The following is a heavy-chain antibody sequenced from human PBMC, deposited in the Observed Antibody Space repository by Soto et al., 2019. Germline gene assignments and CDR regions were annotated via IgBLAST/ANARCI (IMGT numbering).Heavy chain of an antibody. Sequence: SETLSLTCTVSGDSTTNYYWTWIRQPPGKGLEWMGCVHYTGSTNYNPSLKSRVTISVDTSKNQFSLKLTSVTAADTAVYYCARDRIVVVPAAIPLHFYHGMDVWGQGTTVTVSS. D-gene: IGHD2-2*01. V-gene: IGHV4-59*01. CDR3: ARDRIVVVPAAIPLHFYHGMDV. CDR2: VHYTGST. J-gene: IGHJ6*02. CDR1: GDSTTNYY.